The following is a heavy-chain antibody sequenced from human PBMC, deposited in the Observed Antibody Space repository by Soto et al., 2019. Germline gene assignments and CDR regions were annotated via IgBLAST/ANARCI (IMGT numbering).Heavy chain of an antibody. CDR3: ALPPHDYYDSSGYSVLVY. CDR1: VGTFSSYA. Sequence: SVKVSCKASVGTFSSYAISWVRQAPGQGLEWMGGIIPIFGTANYAQKFQGRVTITADESTSTAYMELSSLRSEDTAVYYCALPPHDYYDSSGYSVLVYWGQGTLVTVS. CDR2: IIPIFGTA. V-gene: IGHV1-69*13. D-gene: IGHD3-22*01. J-gene: IGHJ4*02.